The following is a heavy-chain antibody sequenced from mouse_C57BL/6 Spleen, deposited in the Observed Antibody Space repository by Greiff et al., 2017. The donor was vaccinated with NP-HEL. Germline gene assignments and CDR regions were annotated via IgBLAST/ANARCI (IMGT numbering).Heavy chain of an antibody. CDR2: IDPDNGDT. V-gene: IGHV14-4*01. CDR1: GFNIKDDY. J-gene: IGHJ1*03. CDR3: TIRQGYFDV. Sequence: EVQLQQSGAELVRPGASVKLSCTASGFNIKDDYMHRVKQRPEQGLERTGWIDPDNGDTEYASKRQGKATITAATSSNTAYLQLSSLTAEDTSVYYVTIRQGYFDVWGTGTTVTVAS.